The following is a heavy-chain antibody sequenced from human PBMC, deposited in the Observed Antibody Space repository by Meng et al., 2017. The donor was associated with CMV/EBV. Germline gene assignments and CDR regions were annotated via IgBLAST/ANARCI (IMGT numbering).Heavy chain of an antibody. CDR3: ARHLRYCSSTSCYIGDY. J-gene: IGHJ4*02. D-gene: IGHD2-2*02. V-gene: IGHV5-51*01. Sequence: KVSCKGSGYTFTSYWIVWVRQMPGKGLEWMGLIYPGDSDTKYSPSFQGQVTISADKSISTAYLQWSSLKASDTAMYYCARHLRYCSSTSCYIGDYWGQGTLVTVSS. CDR1: GYTFTSYW. CDR2: IYPGDSDT.